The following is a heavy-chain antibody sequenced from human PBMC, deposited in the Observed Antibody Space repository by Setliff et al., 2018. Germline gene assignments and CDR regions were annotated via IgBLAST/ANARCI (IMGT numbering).Heavy chain of an antibody. Sequence: SETLSLTCTVSGGGSINNYYWSWVRQSPGKGLEWIGFVHFGGDTNYNPSLKSRVTMSADTSINQFSLNLRSVTAADTAVYFCARQPSSGAYYNPRPYYFDYWGQGTLVTVSS. V-gene: IGHV4-59*08. CDR1: GGGSINNYY. J-gene: IGHJ4*02. CDR2: VHFGGDT. D-gene: IGHD3-10*01. CDR3: ARQPSSGAYYNPRPYYFDY.